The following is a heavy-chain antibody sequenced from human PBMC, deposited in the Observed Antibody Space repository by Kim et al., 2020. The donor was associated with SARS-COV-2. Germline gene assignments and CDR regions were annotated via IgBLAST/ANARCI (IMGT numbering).Heavy chain of an antibody. CDR3: ARVARGYSSSWYVGHYYYYYMDV. Sequence: GGSLRLSCAASGFTFSSYDMHWVRQATGKGLEWVSAIGTAGDTYYPGSVKGRFTISRENAKNSLYLQMNSLRAGDTAVYYCARVARGYSSSWYVGHYYYYYMDVWGKGTTVTASS. J-gene: IGHJ6*03. V-gene: IGHV3-13*01. CDR1: GFTFSSYD. D-gene: IGHD6-13*01. CDR2: IGTAGDT.